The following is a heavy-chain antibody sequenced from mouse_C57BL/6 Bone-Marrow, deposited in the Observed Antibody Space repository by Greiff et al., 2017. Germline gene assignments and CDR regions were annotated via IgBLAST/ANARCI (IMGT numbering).Heavy chain of an antibody. V-gene: IGHV1-74*01. D-gene: IGHD2-4*01. J-gene: IGHJ2*01. CDR3: AICYDYDGGGYYFDY. CDR2: IHPSDSDT. CDR1: GYTFTSYW. Sequence: VQLQQPGAELVKPGASVKVSCKASGYTFTSYWMHWVKQRPGQGLEWIGRIHPSDSDTNYNQKFKGKATLTVDKSSSTAYMQLSSLTSEDSAVXYCAICYDYDGGGYYFDYWGQGTTLTVSS.